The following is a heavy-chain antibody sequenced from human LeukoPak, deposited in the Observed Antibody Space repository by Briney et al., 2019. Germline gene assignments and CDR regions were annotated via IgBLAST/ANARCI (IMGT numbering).Heavy chain of an antibody. Sequence: GGSLRLSCAASGFTLSSYMMHWVRQAPGKGLVWVSHITSDGRTTRYADSVKGRFTISRGNAKNTLYLQMNSLRAEDTAVYYCARDWSGSLDYWGQGTLVTVSS. V-gene: IGHV3-74*01. CDR1: GFTLSSYM. D-gene: IGHD1-26*01. J-gene: IGHJ4*02. CDR2: ITSDGRTT. CDR3: ARDWSGSLDY.